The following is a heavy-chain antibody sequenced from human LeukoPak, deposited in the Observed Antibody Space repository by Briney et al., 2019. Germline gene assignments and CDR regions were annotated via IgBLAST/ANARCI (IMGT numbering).Heavy chain of an antibody. CDR1: GFTFSSYG. D-gene: IGHD3-10*01. V-gene: IGHV3-30*03. Sequence: PGRSLRLSCAASGFTFSSYGMHWVRQAPGKGLEWVAIISYDGSHKYYADSVKGRFTISRDNSKNTLYLQMNSLKAEDTAVYYCARDAISGSYGMDVWGQGTTVTVSS. CDR3: ARDAISGSYGMDV. J-gene: IGHJ6*02. CDR2: ISYDGSHK.